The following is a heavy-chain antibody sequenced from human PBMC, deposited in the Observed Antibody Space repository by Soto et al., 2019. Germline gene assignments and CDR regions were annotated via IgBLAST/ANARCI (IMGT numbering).Heavy chain of an antibody. CDR1: GGTFSSYG. Sequence: QVHLVQSGAEVKKPGSSVKVSCKASGGTFSSYGISWVRQAPGQGLAWMGGIIPLFNTSKYAQKFQGRVTSTADESTSTAYMELSSLTSEDTAFYYCARDRYSDSSGFYFESGYWGQGTLVTVSS. J-gene: IGHJ4*02. CDR2: IIPLFNTS. D-gene: IGHD3-22*01. CDR3: ARDRYSDSSGFYFESGY. V-gene: IGHV1-69*12.